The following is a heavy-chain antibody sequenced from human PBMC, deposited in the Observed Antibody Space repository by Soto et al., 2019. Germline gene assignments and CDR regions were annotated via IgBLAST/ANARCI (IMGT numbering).Heavy chain of an antibody. J-gene: IGHJ4*02. CDR1: GGSISSSNW. Sequence: QVQLQESGPGLVKPSGTLSLTCAVSGGSISSSNWWSWVRQPPGKGLEWIGEIYASGSTNYNPSLKSRVTISLDRSGTQFSLRLRSLTAAATAVYYRAGEVIAGQHYWGQGTLVTVSS. CDR2: IYASGST. V-gene: IGHV4-4*02. D-gene: IGHD2-21*01. CDR3: AGEVIAGQHY.